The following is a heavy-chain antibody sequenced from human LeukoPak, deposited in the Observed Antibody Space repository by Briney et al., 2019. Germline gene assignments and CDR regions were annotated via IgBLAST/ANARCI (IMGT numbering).Heavy chain of an antibody. D-gene: IGHD6-19*01. J-gene: IGHJ4*02. CDR2: TIVIGST. CDR1: GGSLSGSY. V-gene: IGHV4-34*12. Sequence: PESLSLTCAVYGGSLSGSYSCWIRHPPGERLEWIWETIVIGSTNYNPHLKSRVTISVDTSKNQFSLKLSSVTAADTAVYYCASLYSSGWYGGGYYFDYWGQGTLVTVSS. CDR3: ASLYSSGWYGGGYYFDY.